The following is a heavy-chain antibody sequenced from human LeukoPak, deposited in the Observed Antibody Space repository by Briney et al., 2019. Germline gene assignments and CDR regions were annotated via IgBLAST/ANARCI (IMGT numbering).Heavy chain of an antibody. V-gene: IGHV4-39*06. CDR1: GGSIAIRNYY. Sequence: PSDTLSLTCAVSGGSIAIRNYYWAWIRQSPGRGLEWLGSDYSSGSVYYNPSLKSRVTILVDTSKNQFALKLRSVTAADTAVYYCARDLRQHDFFDHWGRGTLATVSS. CDR2: DYSSGSV. J-gene: IGHJ4*02. CDR3: ARDLRQHDFFDH. D-gene: IGHD1-1*01.